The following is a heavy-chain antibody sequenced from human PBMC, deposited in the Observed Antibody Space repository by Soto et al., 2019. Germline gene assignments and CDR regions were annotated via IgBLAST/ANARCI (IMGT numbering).Heavy chain of an antibody. Sequence: PSETLSLTCAVSGGSISSSNWWSWARQPPGKGLEWIGEIYHSGGTNYNPSLKSRVTISVDKSKNQFSLKLSSVTAADTAVYYCASSDYGSGNWMYYYYYGMEVWGQGTTVTVSS. CDR3: ASSDYGSGNWMYYYYYGMEV. V-gene: IGHV4-4*02. CDR1: GGSISSSNW. J-gene: IGHJ6*02. D-gene: IGHD3-10*01. CDR2: IYHSGGT.